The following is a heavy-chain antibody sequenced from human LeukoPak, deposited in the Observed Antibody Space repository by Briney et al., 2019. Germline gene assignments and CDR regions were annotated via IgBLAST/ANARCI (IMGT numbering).Heavy chain of an antibody. J-gene: IGHJ4*02. CDR2: INTNTGNP. CDR3: ARESDSTVDLAFDY. CDR1: GYTFTSYA. D-gene: IGHD4-23*01. Sequence: ASVKVSCKASGYTFTSYAMNWVRQAPGQGLEWMGWINTNTGNPTYAQGFTGRFVFSLDTSVSTAYLQISSLKAEDTAVYYCARESDSTVDLAFDYWGQGTLVTVSS. V-gene: IGHV7-4-1*02.